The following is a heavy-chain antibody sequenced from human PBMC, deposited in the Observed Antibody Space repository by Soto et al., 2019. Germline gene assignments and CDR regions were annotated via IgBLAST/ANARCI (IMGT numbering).Heavy chain of an antibody. V-gene: IGHV4-30-4*01. Sequence: QVQLQESGPGLVRASQTLSLTCTLSGASVSSAEHYSSWIRQPPGKGLAWIGYTYYSVGSYYNASVQRRASISVDTSQNQFSLTLTSVTAADPAVYYCARLSGYDPAGAAAKWGPGILVSVSS. CDR1: GASVSSAEHY. J-gene: IGHJ4*02. D-gene: IGHD5-12*01. CDR2: TYYSVGS. CDR3: ARLSGYDPAGAAAK.